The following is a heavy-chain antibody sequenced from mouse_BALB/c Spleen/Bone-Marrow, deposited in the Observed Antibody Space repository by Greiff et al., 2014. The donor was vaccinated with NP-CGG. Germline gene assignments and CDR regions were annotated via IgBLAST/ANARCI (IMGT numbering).Heavy chain of an antibody. CDR1: GFNIKDTY. CDR3: ALITTATFSYWYFDV. Sequence: VKLMESGAELVKPGASVKLSCTASGFNIKDTYMHWVKQRPEQGLEWIGRIDPANGYSIYDPKFQGKATITADTTSNTAHLQLSSLTSEDTAVYYCALITTATFSYWYFDVWAQGPRSPSPQ. V-gene: IGHV14-3*02. J-gene: IGHJ1*01. CDR2: IDPANGYS. D-gene: IGHD1-2*01.